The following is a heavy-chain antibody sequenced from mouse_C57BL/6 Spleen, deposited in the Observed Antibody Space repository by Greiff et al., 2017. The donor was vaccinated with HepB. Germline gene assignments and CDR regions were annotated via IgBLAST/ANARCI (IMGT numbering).Heavy chain of an antibody. D-gene: IGHD1-1*01. CDR1: GYTFTGYW. J-gene: IGHJ3*01. Sequence: VMLVESGAELMKPGASVKLSCKATGYTFTGYWIEWVKQRPGHGLEWIGEILPGSGSTNYNEKFKGKATFTADTSSNTAYMQLSSLTTEDSAIYYCARLATTVVAHRFAYWGQGTLVTVSA. CDR3: ARLATTVVAHRFAY. CDR2: ILPGSGST. V-gene: IGHV1-9*01.